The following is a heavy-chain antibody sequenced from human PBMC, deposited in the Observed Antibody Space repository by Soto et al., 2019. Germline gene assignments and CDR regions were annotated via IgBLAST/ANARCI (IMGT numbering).Heavy chain of an antibody. D-gene: IGHD3-16*01. CDR2: IYHSGST. CDR3: ARADGSQIWYYFDY. CDR1: GYSVSSGYY. Sequence: ASETLSLTCAVSGYSVSSGYYWGWIRQPPGKGLEWIGSIYHSGSTYYNPSLKSRVTISVDTSKNQFSLKLSSVNAADTAVYYCARADGSQIWYYFDYWGQGTLVTVSS. V-gene: IGHV4-38-2*01. J-gene: IGHJ4*02.